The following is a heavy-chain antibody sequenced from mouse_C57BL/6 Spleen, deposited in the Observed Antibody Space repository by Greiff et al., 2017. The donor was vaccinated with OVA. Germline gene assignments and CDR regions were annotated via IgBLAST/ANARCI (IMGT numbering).Heavy chain of an antibody. V-gene: IGHV1-74*01. CDR2: IHPSDSDT. Sequence: VQLQQPGPELVKPGASVKVSCKASGYTFTSYWMHWVKQRPGQGLEWIGRIHPSDSDTNYNQKFKGKATLTVDKSSSTAYMQLSSLTSEDSAVYYCAIATEGGTGGYYAMDCWGQGTSVTVSS. CDR1: GYTFTSYW. D-gene: IGHD1-1*01. J-gene: IGHJ4*01. CDR3: AIATEGGTGGYYAMDC.